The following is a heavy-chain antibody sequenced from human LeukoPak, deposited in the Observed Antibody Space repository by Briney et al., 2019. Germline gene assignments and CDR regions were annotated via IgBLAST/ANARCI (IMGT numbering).Heavy chain of an antibody. Sequence: SETLSLTCTVSGGSISSSSYYWGWIRQPPGKGLEWIGSIYYSGSTYYNPSLKSRVTISVDTSKNQFSLKLSSVTAADTAVYYCAREARSSITQDYWGQGTLVTVSS. CDR2: IYYSGST. CDR1: GGSISSSSYY. V-gene: IGHV4-39*07. J-gene: IGHJ4*02. CDR3: AREARSSITQDY. D-gene: IGHD1-14*01.